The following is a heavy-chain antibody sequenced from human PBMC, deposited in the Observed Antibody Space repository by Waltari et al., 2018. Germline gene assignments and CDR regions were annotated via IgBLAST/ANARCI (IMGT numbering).Heavy chain of an antibody. CDR1: GYTFTSYY. Sequence: QVQLVQSGAELKKPGASVKLSCKASGYTFTSYYIQWVRQAPGQGLEWMGVMNSGGDTTIYAQKFQDRVTMTRDTSTSTVYMELSSLRSEDTAVYYCARLGITMTPDYWGQGTLVTVSS. CDR3: ARLGITMTPDY. J-gene: IGHJ4*02. CDR2: MNSGGDTT. V-gene: IGHV1-46*01.